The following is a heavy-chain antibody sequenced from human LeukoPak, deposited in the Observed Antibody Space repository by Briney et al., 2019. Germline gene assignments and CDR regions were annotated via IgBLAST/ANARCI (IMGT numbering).Heavy chain of an antibody. Sequence: GGSLRLSCAASGFTFDDYTMHWVRQAPGKGLEWVSLVSWDGDNTYYADSVKGRFTISRDNAKSSLYLQMNSLRDEDTAVYYCARDPYSGSYGDYYYYYMDVWGKGTTVTISS. CDR3: ARDPYSGSYGDYYYYYMDV. CDR1: GFTFDDYT. J-gene: IGHJ6*03. V-gene: IGHV3-43*01. D-gene: IGHD1-26*01. CDR2: VSWDGDNT.